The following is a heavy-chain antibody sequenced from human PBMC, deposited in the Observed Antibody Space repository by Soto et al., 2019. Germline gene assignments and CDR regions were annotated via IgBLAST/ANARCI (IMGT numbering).Heavy chain of an antibody. Sequence: SETLSLTCAVYGGSFSGYYWSWIRQPPGKGLEWIGEINHSGSTNYNPSLKSRVTISVDTSKNQFSLKLSSVTAADTAVYYCARRMGRFLGPVVHMDVWGKGTTVTVSS. D-gene: IGHD3-3*01. V-gene: IGHV4-34*01. CDR3: ARRMGRFLGPVVHMDV. CDR1: GGSFSGYY. CDR2: INHSGST. J-gene: IGHJ6*03.